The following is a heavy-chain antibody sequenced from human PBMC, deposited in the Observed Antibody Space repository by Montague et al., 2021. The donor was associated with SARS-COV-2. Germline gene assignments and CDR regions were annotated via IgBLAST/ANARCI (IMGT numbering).Heavy chain of an antibody. Sequence: SLSLSWAASGFTFSGSPMSWVRQAPGKGLEWVSVIHSGGRSSYYGKSVEGRFTVSRDNSKNTVYLQMNNLRAEDTAVYYCAKVGDLMAGYSLVNLDNWGQGTLVIVSS. CDR3: AKVGDLMAGYSLVNLDN. J-gene: IGHJ4*02. D-gene: IGHD3-9*01. V-gene: IGHV3-23*03. CDR1: GFTFSGSP. CDR2: IHSGGRSS.